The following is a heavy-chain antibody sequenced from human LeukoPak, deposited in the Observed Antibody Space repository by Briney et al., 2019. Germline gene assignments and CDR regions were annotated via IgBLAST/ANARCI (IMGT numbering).Heavy chain of an antibody. CDR1: GGTFSSYA. CDR2: IIPILGIA. D-gene: IGHD6-13*01. J-gene: IGHJ6*02. Sequence: GASVKVSCKASGGTFSSYAISWVRQAPGQGLEWMGRIIPILGIANYAQKFQGRVTITADKSTSTAYMELSSLRSEDTAVYYCARENLGIAAAGTIFESEYYSYGMDVWGQGTTITVSS. V-gene: IGHV1-69*04. CDR3: ARENLGIAAAGTIFESEYYSYGMDV.